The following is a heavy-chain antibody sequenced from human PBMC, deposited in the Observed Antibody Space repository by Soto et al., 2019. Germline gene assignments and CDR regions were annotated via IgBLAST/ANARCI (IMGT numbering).Heavy chain of an antibody. CDR1: GYTFTSYA. Sequence: GASVKVSCKASGYTFTSYAMRWVRQAPGQRLEWMGWINAGNGNTKYSQKFQGRVTITRDTSASTAYMELSSLRSEDTAVYYCARDRASMIVVVSTFDYWGQGTLVTVSS. V-gene: IGHV1-3*01. CDR3: ARDRASMIVVVSTFDY. J-gene: IGHJ4*02. CDR2: INAGNGNT. D-gene: IGHD3-22*01.